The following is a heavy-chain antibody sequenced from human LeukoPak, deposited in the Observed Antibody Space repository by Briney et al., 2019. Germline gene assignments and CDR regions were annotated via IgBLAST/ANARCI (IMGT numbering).Heavy chain of an antibody. CDR1: GFTFSSYM. CDR3: AKTAD. Sequence: GESLRLSCAASGFTFSSYMMTWVRQAPGKGLEWVSTISGNDGRTFYADSVKGRFTISRDNSKNTLYLQMNRLRAEDTAVYYCAKTADWGQGTVVTVSS. CDR2: ISGNDGRT. V-gene: IGHV3-23*01. J-gene: IGHJ4*02.